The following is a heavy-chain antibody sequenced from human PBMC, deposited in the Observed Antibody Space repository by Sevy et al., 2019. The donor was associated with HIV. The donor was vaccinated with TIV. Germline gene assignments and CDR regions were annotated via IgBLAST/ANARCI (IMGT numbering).Heavy chain of an antibody. CDR2: FDPEDAET. J-gene: IGHJ4*02. Sequence: ASVKVSCKVSGSTLSQMAMHWVRQAPGKGLEWMATFDPEDAETIYTQKLQGRVTMTEDTSRDTAYMELSNLRSEDTAEYYCATTKDYYESSGEPFDYWGQGTLVTVSS. D-gene: IGHD3-22*01. V-gene: IGHV1-24*01. CDR1: GSTLSQMA. CDR3: ATTKDYYESSGEPFDY.